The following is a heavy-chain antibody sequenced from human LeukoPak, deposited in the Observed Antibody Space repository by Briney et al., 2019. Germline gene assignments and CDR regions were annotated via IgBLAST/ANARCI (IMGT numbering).Heavy chain of an antibody. J-gene: IGHJ4*02. D-gene: IGHD2-15*01. V-gene: IGHV3-74*01. CDR2: INSERSST. CDR1: GFTFSRYW. Sequence: GGSLRLSCAASGFTFSRYWMHWDRQAPGKGLVWVSRINSERSSTSYADSVKGRFTISRDNAKNTLYLQMNSLRAEDTAVYYCASRDQSCSGDTCYPIDYWGQGTLVTVSS. CDR3: ASRDQSCSGDTCYPIDY.